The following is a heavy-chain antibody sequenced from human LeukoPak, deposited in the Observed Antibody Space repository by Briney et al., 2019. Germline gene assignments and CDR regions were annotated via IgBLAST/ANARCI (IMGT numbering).Heavy chain of an antibody. CDR1: GGSIHTYY. Sequence: PSETLSLTCTVSGGSIHTYYLSWIRLPPGKGLEWIGYVHYTGSTNYNPSLKSRVTISVDTSKNQFSLNLASVTAADTAVYYCARGGGGGSTSWSKYYYYGMDVWGQGATVTVSS. V-gene: IGHV4-59*01. J-gene: IGHJ6*02. D-gene: IGHD6-13*01. CDR3: ARGGGGGSTSWSKYYYYGMDV. CDR2: VHYTGST.